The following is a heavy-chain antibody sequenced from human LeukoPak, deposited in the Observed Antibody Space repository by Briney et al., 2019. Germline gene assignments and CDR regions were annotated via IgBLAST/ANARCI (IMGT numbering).Heavy chain of an antibody. CDR2: IYYSGST. J-gene: IGHJ3*02. Sequence: SETLSLTCTVSGGSISSYYWSWIRQPPGKGLEWIGYIYYSGSTNYNPSLKSRVTMSVDTSKNQFSLKLSSVTAADTAVYYCARDAPANAFDIWGQGTMVTVSS. CDR3: ARDAPANAFDI. V-gene: IGHV4-59*12. CDR1: GGSISSYY.